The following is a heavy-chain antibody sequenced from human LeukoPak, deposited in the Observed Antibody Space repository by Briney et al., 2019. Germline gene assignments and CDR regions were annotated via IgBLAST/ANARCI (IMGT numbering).Heavy chain of an antibody. J-gene: IGHJ1*01. V-gene: IGHV3-23*01. CDR3: AKDLRSRIAAAGTPYAEYFQH. CDR1: GFTFSSYA. Sequence: GGSPRLSCAASGFTFSSYAMSWVRQAPGKGLEWVSAISGSGGSTYYADSVKGRFTISRDNSKNTLYLQMNSLRAEDTAVYYCAKDLRSRIAAAGTPYAEYFQHWGQGTLVTVSS. D-gene: IGHD6-13*01. CDR2: ISGSGGST.